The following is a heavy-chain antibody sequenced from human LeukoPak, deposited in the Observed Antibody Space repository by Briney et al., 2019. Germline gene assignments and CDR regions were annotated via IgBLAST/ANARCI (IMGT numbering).Heavy chain of an antibody. J-gene: IGHJ4*02. CDR1: AFTVSRNY. Sequence: GGSLRLSCAASAFTVSRNYMSWVRQAPGKGLEWVSIIYSGGTTYHADSVKGRFSISRDIYKNTLYLQMNSLRAEDTAVYYCARAPGSGYYPAFDYWGRGTLVTVSS. CDR3: ARAPGSGYYPAFDY. V-gene: IGHV3-66*01. D-gene: IGHD3-22*01. CDR2: IYSGGTT.